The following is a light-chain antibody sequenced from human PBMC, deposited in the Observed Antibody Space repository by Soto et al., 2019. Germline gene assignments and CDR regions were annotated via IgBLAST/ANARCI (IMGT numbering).Light chain of an antibody. V-gene: IGLV4-60*02. CDR1: SGHSSYI. CDR3: ETWDSNTHKV. Sequence: QPVLTQSSSASASLGSSVKLTCTLSSGHSSYIIAWHQQQPGKAPRYLMKLEGSGSYNKGSGVPDRFSGSSSGADRYLTISHHQFEDEADYYCETWDSNTHKVFGSGTQLTVL. CDR2: LEGSGSY. J-gene: IGLJ6*01.